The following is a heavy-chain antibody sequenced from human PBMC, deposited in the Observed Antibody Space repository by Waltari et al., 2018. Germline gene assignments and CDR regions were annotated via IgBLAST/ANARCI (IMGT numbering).Heavy chain of an antibody. CDR3: GRGGGGIYGSGSYDY. CDR2: FFYRGST. V-gene: IGHV4-39*01. CDR1: GASLSRSRYY. D-gene: IGHD3-10*01. Sequence: QMQESGPGMVKPSETLSLTCAVPGASLSRSRYYWGWIRQPPGKGLEWIGNFFYRGSTYYNASLKSRVTISVDTSKNQFSLKMTSVTAADTAVYYCGRGGGGIYGSGSYDYWGQGTLVSVSS. J-gene: IGHJ4*02.